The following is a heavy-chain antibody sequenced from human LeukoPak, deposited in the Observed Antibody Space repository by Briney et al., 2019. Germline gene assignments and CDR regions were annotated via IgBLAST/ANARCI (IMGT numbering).Heavy chain of an antibody. V-gene: IGHV3-53*04. CDR3: ARQQCRSSGCYGNNWFDP. CDR2: IYRDGST. CDR1: GFTVSNNY. J-gene: IGHJ5*02. D-gene: IGHD2-2*01. Sequence: GGSLRLSCVVSGFTVSNNYMAWVRQAPGEALEWVSVIYRDGSTYYADSVKGRFTISRQNFKNTLYLQMNDLRTGDTAVYYCARQQCRSSGCYGNNWFDPWGQGTLVTVSS.